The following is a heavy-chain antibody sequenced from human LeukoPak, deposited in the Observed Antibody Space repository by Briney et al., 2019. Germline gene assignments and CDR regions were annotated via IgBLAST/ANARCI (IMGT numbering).Heavy chain of an antibody. Sequence: SETLSPTYTVDGGSITRHYCDSVRQPPGKGLEWIGYIYYRGSTNYNPSLKSRVTISVDTSKNHFSLKLSSVTAADTAVYYCGRRADSVCYNSIFYTDYWGQGTLVTVSS. J-gene: IGHJ4*02. CDR3: GRRADSVCYNSIFYTDY. CDR2: IYYRGST. V-gene: IGHV4-59*11. D-gene: IGHD3-22*01. CDR1: GGSITRHY.